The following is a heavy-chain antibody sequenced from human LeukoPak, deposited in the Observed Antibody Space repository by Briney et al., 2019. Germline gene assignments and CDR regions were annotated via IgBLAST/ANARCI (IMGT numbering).Heavy chain of an antibody. CDR3: AKDELAVGDN. Sequence: GGSLRPSCAASGFTFSSYAMSWVRQAPGKGLEWVSAISGSSGSTYYASSVKGQFTISRDTSKNTLYLQMNSLRAEDTAVYYCAKDELAVGDNWGQGTLVTVSS. D-gene: IGHD6-19*01. CDR1: GFTFSSYA. V-gene: IGHV3-23*01. J-gene: IGHJ4*02. CDR2: ISGSSGST.